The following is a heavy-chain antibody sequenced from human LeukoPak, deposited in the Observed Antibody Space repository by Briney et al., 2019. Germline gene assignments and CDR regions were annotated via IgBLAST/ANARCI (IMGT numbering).Heavy chain of an antibody. CDR1: GFTFSSCS. D-gene: IGHD5-12*01. CDR2: ISSSSSTI. J-gene: IGHJ6*03. Sequence: PGGSLRLSCAASGFTFSSCSMNWVRQAPGKGLEWVSYISSSSSTIYYADSVKGRFTISRDNAKNSLYLQMNSLRAEDTAVYYCARRGYELYYYYYYMDVWGKGTTVTVSS. V-gene: IGHV3-48*04. CDR3: ARRGYELYYYYYYMDV.